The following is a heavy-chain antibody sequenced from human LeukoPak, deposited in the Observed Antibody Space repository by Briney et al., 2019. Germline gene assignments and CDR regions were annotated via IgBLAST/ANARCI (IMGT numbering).Heavy chain of an antibody. V-gene: IGHV4-59*08. D-gene: IGHD6-19*01. CDR2: IYYSGST. J-gene: IGHJ4*02. CDR1: GGSISSYY. Sequence: SETLSLTCTVSGGSISSYYWSWIRQPPGKGLEWIGYIYYSGSTNYNPSLKSRVTISVDTSKNQFSLKLSSVTAADTAVYYCARGGYSSGWYPPHRFDYWGQGTLVTVSS. CDR3: ARGGYSSGWYPPHRFDY.